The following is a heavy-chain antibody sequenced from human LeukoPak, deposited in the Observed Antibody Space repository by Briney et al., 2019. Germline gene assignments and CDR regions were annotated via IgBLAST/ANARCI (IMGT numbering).Heavy chain of an antibody. CDR2: TYYRSKWFN. Sequence: SQTLTLTCAISGESVSSNNAAWTWIRQSPSRGLEWLGRTYYRSKWFNDYAVSVKSRITINPDTSKNQFFLQLNSVTPEDTAVYYCAREYLGGYLIYWGQGTLVTVSS. D-gene: IGHD3-16*02. CDR3: AREYLGGYLIY. V-gene: IGHV6-1*01. J-gene: IGHJ4*02. CDR1: GESVSSNNAA.